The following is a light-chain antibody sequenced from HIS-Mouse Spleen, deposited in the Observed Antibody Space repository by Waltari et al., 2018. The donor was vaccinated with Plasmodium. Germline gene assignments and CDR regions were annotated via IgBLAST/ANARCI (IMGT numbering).Light chain of an antibody. J-gene: IGLJ1*01. Sequence: QSALTQPASVSGSPGQSITISCTGTSSDVGCYNYVSWYQQHPGKAPKLMIYDVSNRPSGVYMRFSGSKSGNTASLTISGLQAEDEADYYCSSYTSSSKDVFGTGTKVTVL. CDR2: DVS. CDR3: SSYTSSSKDV. CDR1: SSDVGCYNY. V-gene: IGLV2-14*03.